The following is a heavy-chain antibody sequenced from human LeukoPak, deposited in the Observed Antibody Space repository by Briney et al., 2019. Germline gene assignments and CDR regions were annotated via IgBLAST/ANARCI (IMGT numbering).Heavy chain of an antibody. CDR3: TTDIWVYNRQDY. J-gene: IGHJ4*02. V-gene: IGHV3-15*07. Sequence: GGSLRLSCAASGFTLNNAWMNWVRQAPGKGLEWVGRIKSKTDGGTTDYAAPVKGRFTISRDDSKNTVYLQMNSLKTEDTAVYYCTTDIWVYNRQDYWGQGTPVTVSS. CDR1: GFTLNNAW. D-gene: IGHD6-13*01. CDR2: IKSKTDGGTT.